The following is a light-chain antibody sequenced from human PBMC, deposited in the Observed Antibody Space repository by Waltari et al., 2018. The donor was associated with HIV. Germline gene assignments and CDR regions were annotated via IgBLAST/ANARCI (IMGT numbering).Light chain of an antibody. CDR2: RND. Sequence: QSVLTQPPSASGTPGPRVTISCSGSSSNIGSNYVYWYQQLPGTAPKLLIYRNDQRPSGVPVRFSGAKSGTAAALAISGLRAEEEAEYYSAAWDDSLSGVVLGGGTKQT. J-gene: IGLJ2*01. V-gene: IGLV1-47*01. CDR1: SSNIGSNY. CDR3: AAWDDSLSGVV.